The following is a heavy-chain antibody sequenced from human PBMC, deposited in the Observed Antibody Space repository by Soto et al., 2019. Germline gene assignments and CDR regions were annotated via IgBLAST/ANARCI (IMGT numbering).Heavy chain of an antibody. CDR3: ARDLTLYSTSRKN. CDR2: IKQDGSEK. V-gene: IGHV3-7*01. D-gene: IGHD2-2*01. Sequence: PGGSLRLSCAASGFTFSSYWMSWVRQAPGKGLEWVANIKQDGSEKYYVDSVKGRFTISRDNAKNSLYLQMNSLRAEDTAVYYCARDLTLYSTSRKNWGQGTLVTVSS. CDR1: GFTFSSYW. J-gene: IGHJ4*02.